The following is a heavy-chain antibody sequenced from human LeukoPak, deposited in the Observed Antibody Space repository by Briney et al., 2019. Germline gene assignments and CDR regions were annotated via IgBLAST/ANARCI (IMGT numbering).Heavy chain of an antibody. J-gene: IGHJ4*02. CDR1: GFAFTKYT. D-gene: IGHD3-3*01. V-gene: IGHV3-23*01. CDR3: AKDLLVTIFGVVINLFDY. Sequence: GGSLRLSCAASGFAFTKYTVNWVRQDPGKGLEWVSGINHSGDSTYYGDSVKGRFTISRDNSKNTLYLQMNSLRAEDTAVYYCAKDLLVTIFGVVINLFDYWGQGTLVTVSS. CDR2: INHSGDST.